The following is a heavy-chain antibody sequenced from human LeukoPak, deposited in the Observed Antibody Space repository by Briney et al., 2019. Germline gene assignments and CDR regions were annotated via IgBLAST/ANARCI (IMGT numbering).Heavy chain of an antibody. CDR2: IYYSGST. CDR3: ARQEGGYVWGSYRWYYFDY. CDR1: GGSISSSSYY. D-gene: IGHD3-16*02. V-gene: IGHV4-39*01. J-gene: IGHJ4*02. Sequence: PSETLSLTCTVSGGSISSSSYYWGWIRQPPGKGLEWIGSIYYSGSTYYNPSLKSRVTISVDTSKSQFSLKLSSVTAADTAVYYCARQEGGYVWGSYRWYYFDYWGQGTLVTVSS.